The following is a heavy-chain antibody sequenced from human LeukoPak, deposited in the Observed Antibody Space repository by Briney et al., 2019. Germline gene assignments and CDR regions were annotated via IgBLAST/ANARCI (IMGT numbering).Heavy chain of an antibody. CDR3: AKDFYDAYAFDI. CDR2: MNPNSGNT. CDR1: GYTFTSYD. J-gene: IGHJ3*02. V-gene: IGHV1-8*03. Sequence: ASVKVSCKASGYTFTSYDINWVRQATGQGLEWMGWMNPNSGNTGYAQKFQGSVTITRNTSISTAYMELSSLRAEDTAVYYCAKDFYDAYAFDIWGQGTMVTVSS. D-gene: IGHD5/OR15-5a*01.